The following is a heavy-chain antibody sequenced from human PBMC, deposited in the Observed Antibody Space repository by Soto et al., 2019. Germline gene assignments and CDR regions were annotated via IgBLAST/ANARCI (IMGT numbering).Heavy chain of an antibody. D-gene: IGHD3-22*01. J-gene: IGHJ3*01. V-gene: IGHV3-33*01. CDR3: ATDHYDSSGTFRPGDV. CDR1: GFTFSSYG. Sequence: GGSLRLSCAASGFTFSSYGMHWVRQAPGKGLEWVAVIWYDGSNKYYADSVKGRFTISRDNSKNTLYLQMNSLRAEDTAVYYCATDHYDSSGTFRPGDVWGQGTMVTVSS. CDR2: IWYDGSNK.